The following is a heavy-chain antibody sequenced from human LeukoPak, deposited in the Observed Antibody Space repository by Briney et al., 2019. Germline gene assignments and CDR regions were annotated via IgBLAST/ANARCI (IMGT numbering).Heavy chain of an antibody. D-gene: IGHD6-13*01. Sequence: PSETPSLTCTVSGYSISSGYYWGWIRQPPGKGLEWIGSIYHSGRTYYNPSLKSRVTISVDTSKNQFSLKLSSVTAADTAVYYCARETIAAAGKGFDPWGQGTLVTVSS. CDR2: IYHSGRT. CDR1: GYSISSGYY. J-gene: IGHJ5*02. CDR3: ARETIAAAGKGFDP. V-gene: IGHV4-38-2*02.